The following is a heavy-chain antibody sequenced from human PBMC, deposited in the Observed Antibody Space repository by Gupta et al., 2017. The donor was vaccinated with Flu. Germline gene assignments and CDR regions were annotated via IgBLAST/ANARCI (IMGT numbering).Heavy chain of an antibody. D-gene: IGHD2-15*01. V-gene: IGHV1-18*01. CDR1: TSDG. CDR3: ARGYCSGGSCLFDY. CDR2: ISAYNGNT. J-gene: IGHJ4*02. Sequence: TSDGISWVRQAPGQGLEWMGWISAYNGNTNYAQKLQGRVTMTTDTSTSTAYMELRSLRSDDTAVYYCARGYCSGGSCLFDYWGQGTLVTVSS.